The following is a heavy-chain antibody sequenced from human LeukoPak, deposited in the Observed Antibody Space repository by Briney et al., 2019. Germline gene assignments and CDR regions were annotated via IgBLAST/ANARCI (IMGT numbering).Heavy chain of an antibody. V-gene: IGHV4-59*08. Sequence: SETLSLTCTVSGGSIGTNHWSWVRQPPGKGLEWIGYIFDSGSPNYRPALRSRVTISLDTSKNQLSLRLKSATAADTAIYYCARHDENGYYFFDIWGQGTLVTVSS. CDR2: IFDSGSP. CDR1: GGSIGTNH. D-gene: IGHD5-24*01. J-gene: IGHJ4*02. CDR3: ARHDENGYYFFDI.